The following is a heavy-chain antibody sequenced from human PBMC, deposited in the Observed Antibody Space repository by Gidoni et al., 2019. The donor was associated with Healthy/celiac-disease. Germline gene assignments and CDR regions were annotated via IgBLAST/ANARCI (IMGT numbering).Heavy chain of an antibody. J-gene: IGHJ6*02. D-gene: IGHD2-15*01. CDR2: ISGSGVST. CDR3: AKGVANRYYYYGMDV. CDR1: GFTVSNYA. V-gene: IGHV3-23*01. Sequence: EVQLLESGGGLVQHGGSLRLSCAASGFTVSNYAMRWVRQDPGKGLEWVSFISGSGVSTYYADYVKGRFTISRDNSKNTLFLQMNSLKAEDTAVYYCAKGVANRYYYYGMDVWGQGTTVTVSS.